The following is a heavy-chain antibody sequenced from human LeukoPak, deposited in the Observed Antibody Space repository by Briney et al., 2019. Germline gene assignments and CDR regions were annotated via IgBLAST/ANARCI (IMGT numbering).Heavy chain of an antibody. V-gene: IGHV1-18*01. Sequence: ASVKVSCKTSGYSFTTYGINWVRQAPGQGLEWMGRISTYNGNTNYAQTLQGRVTMTTDTSTTTAYMELRNLRSDDTAVYYCARGSPVAVAPIDYWGQGTLVTVSS. J-gene: IGHJ4*02. CDR3: ARGSPVAVAPIDY. D-gene: IGHD6-19*01. CDR1: GYSFTTYG. CDR2: ISTYNGNT.